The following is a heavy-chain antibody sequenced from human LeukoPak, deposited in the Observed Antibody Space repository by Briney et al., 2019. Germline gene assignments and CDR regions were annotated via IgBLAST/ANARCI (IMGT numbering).Heavy chain of an antibody. V-gene: IGHV4-39*01. D-gene: IGHD4-17*01. J-gene: IGHJ4*02. Sequence: ASETLSLTCTVSGGPISSSSYYWGWIRQPPGKGLEWIGSIYYSGSTYYNPSLKSRVTISVDTSKNQFSLKLSSVTAADTAVYYCARQDSNDYGFSYYFDYWGQGTLVTVSS. CDR3: ARQDSNDYGFSYYFDY. CDR1: GGPISSSSYY. CDR2: IYYSGST.